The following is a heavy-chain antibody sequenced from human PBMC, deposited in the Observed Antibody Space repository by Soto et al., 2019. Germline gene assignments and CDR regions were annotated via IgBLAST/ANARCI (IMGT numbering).Heavy chain of an antibody. D-gene: IGHD3-10*01. CDR3: ARDRGSGSNNNWFDP. V-gene: IGHV4-61*01. CDR1: GASVSSASYY. Sequence: SETLSLTCTVSGASVSSASYYWSWIRQPPGKGLEWIGYIYYSGRTDYNPSLKSRVTISLDTSKNQFSLKLSSVTAADTAVYYWARDRGSGSNNNWFDPWGQGTLVTVSS. CDR2: IYYSGRT. J-gene: IGHJ5*02.